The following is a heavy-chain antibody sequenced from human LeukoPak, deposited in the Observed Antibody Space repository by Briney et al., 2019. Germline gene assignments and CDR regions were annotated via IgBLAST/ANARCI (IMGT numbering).Heavy chain of an antibody. CDR2: INPNSGGT. J-gene: IGHJ5*02. CDR1: GYPFINYW. Sequence: ASVKVSCKASGYPFINYWIHWVRQAPGQGLEWMGWINPNSGGTNYAQKFQGRVTMTRDTSISTAYMELSRLRSDDTAVYYCARGGSRLYNWNDGGGDWFDPWGQGTLVTVSS. V-gene: IGHV1-2*02. CDR3: ARGGSRLYNWNDGGGDWFDP. D-gene: IGHD1-20*01.